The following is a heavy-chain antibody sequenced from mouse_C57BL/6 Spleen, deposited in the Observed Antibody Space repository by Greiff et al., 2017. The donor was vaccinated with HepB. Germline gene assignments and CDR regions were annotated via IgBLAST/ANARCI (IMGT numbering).Heavy chain of an antibody. J-gene: IGHJ3*01. CDR1: GFNIKDDY. D-gene: IGHD1-1*01. CDR2: IDPENGDT. Sequence: VQLQQSGAELVRPGASVKLSCTASGFNIKDDYMHWVKQRPEQGLEWIGWIDPENGDTEYASKFQGKATITADTSSNTAYLQLSSLTSEDTAVYYWTPRPCYGSSYGVAYWGQGTLVTVSA. CDR3: TPRPCYGSSYGVAY. V-gene: IGHV14-4*01.